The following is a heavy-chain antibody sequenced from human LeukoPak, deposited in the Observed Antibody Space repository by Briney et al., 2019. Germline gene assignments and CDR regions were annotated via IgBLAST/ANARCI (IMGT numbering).Heavy chain of an antibody. D-gene: IGHD3-10*01. CDR1: GGSISSYY. J-gene: IGHJ6*02. CDR3: VRGSSVTMVRGVIVTYGLDV. Sequence: SSETLSLTCTVSGGSISSYYWSWIRQPPGKGLEWIGYIYYSGSTNYNPSLKSRVTISVDTSKNQFSLKLSSVTAADTAVYYCVRGSSVTMVRGVIVTYGLDVWGQGTTVTVSS. CDR2: IYYSGST. V-gene: IGHV4-59*01.